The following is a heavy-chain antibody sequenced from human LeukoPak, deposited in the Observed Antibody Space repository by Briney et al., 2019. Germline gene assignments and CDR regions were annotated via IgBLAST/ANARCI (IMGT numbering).Heavy chain of an antibody. CDR3: AREASGNYYVFDS. Sequence: GGSLRLSCEASGFSSSNYFISWIRQAPGKGLEWVSYITNSGRSTNYADAVKGRFTISRDNTKKSVYLEMTDLRPEDTAVYYCAREASGNYYVFDSWGQGTRVTVSS. CDR2: ITNSGRST. D-gene: IGHD1-26*01. J-gene: IGHJ4*02. CDR1: GFSSSNYF. V-gene: IGHV3-11*04.